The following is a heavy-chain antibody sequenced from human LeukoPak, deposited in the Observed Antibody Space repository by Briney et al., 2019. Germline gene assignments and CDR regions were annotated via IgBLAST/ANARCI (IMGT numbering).Heavy chain of an antibody. Sequence: PGRSLRLSCAASGFTFSNYAMHWVRQAPGKGLEWVAVIFYDGSTKYYGDSVKGRFTISRDNSKKTLYLQMNSLRAEDTAVYYCAELGITMIGGVWGKGTTVTISS. V-gene: IGHV3-30*04. CDR3: AELGITMIGGV. D-gene: IGHD3-10*02. CDR1: GFTFSNYA. CDR2: IFYDGSTK. J-gene: IGHJ6*04.